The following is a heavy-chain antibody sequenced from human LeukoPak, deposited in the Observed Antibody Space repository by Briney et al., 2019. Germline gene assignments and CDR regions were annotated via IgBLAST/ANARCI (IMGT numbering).Heavy chain of an antibody. CDR3: ARTSTTGTTFWFDP. D-gene: IGHD1-1*01. V-gene: IGHV4-4*07. J-gene: IGHJ5*02. CDR2: IYTSGST. Sequence: SETLSLTCTVSGGSVSDYYWSWIRQPAGKGLEWIGRIYTSGSTNYNPSLKSRVTISVDTSKNQFSLKLSSVTAADTAVYYCARTSTTGTTFWFDPWGQGTLVTVSS. CDR1: GGSVSDYY.